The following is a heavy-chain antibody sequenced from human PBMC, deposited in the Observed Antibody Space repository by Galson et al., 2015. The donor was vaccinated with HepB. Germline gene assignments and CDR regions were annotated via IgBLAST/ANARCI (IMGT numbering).Heavy chain of an antibody. CDR2: IKSKTDGGTT. D-gene: IGHD2-2*02. Sequence: LRLSCAASGFTFSDAWMSWVRQAPGKGLEGVGRIKSKTDGGTTDYAAPVKGRFTISRDDSKNTLYLQMNSLKTEDTAVYYCTTDVFLTCSSTSCYTTDAFDIWGQGTMVTVSS. J-gene: IGHJ3*02. V-gene: IGHV3-15*01. CDR1: GFTFSDAW. CDR3: TTDVFLTCSSTSCYTTDAFDI.